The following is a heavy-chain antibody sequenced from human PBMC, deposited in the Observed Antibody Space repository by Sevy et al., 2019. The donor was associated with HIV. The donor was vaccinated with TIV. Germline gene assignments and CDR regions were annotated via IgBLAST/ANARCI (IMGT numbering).Heavy chain of an antibody. Sequence: SQTLSLTCAISGDSVSSNSAAWNWIRQSPSRGLEWLGRTYYRSKWYNDYAVSVKSRITINPDTSKNQFSLQLNSVTPEDTAVYYCVRGYSSSWYETDYFDYWGQGTLVTVSS. CDR2: TYYRSKWYN. J-gene: IGHJ4*02. CDR1: GDSVSSNSAA. CDR3: VRGYSSSWYETDYFDY. D-gene: IGHD6-13*01. V-gene: IGHV6-1*01.